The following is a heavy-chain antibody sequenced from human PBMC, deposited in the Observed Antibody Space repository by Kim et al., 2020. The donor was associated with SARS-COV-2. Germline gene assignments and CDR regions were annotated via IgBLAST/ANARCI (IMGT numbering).Heavy chain of an antibody. J-gene: IGHJ4*02. V-gene: IGHV4-30-4*01. D-gene: IGHD1-20*01. Sequence: SETLSLTCTVSGGSISSGDYYWSWIRQPPGKGLEWIGYIYYSGSTYYNPSLKSRVTISVDTSKNQFSLKLSSVTAADTAVYYCATMHNWNDSYYFDYWGQGTLVTVSS. CDR1: GGSISSGDYY. CDR2: IYYSGST. CDR3: ATMHNWNDSYYFDY.